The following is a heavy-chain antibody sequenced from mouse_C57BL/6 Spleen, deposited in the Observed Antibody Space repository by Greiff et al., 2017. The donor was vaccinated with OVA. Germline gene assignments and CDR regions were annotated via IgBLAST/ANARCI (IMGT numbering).Heavy chain of an antibody. Sequence: VQLQQSGPALVKPGASVKISCKASGYSFTGYYMNWVKQSPEKSLEWIGEINPSTGGTTYNQKFKAKATLTVDKSSSTAYMQLKSLTSEDSAVYYCANLFLGNFDYWGQGTTLTVSS. J-gene: IGHJ2*01. V-gene: IGHV1-42*01. CDR1: GYSFTGYY. D-gene: IGHD1-1*01. CDR3: ANLFLGNFDY. CDR2: INPSTGGT.